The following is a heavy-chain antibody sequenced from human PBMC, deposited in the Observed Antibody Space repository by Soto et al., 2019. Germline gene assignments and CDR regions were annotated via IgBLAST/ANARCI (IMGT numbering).Heavy chain of an antibody. V-gene: IGHV1-24*01. CDR1: GYTLTELS. J-gene: IGHJ4*02. Sequence: ASVKVSCKVSGYTLTELSMHWVRQAPGKGLEWMGGFDPEDGETIYAQKFQGRVTMTEDTSTDTAYMELSSLRSEDTAVYYCATGLLPDFWSGYRDYWGQGTLVTVSS. CDR3: ATGLLPDFWSGYRDY. CDR2: FDPEDGET. D-gene: IGHD3-3*01.